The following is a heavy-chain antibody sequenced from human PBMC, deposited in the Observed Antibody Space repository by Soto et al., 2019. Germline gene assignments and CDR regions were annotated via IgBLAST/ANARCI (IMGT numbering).Heavy chain of an antibody. J-gene: IGHJ5*02. V-gene: IGHV1-46*01. Sequence: ASVKVSCKASGYTFTSYYMHWVRQAPGQGLEWMGIINPSGGSTSYAQKFQGRVTITADESTSTAYMELSSLRSEDTAVYYCATKNRYNWFDPWGQGTLVTVSS. CDR3: ATKNRYNWFDP. CDR2: INPSGGST. CDR1: GYTFTSYY.